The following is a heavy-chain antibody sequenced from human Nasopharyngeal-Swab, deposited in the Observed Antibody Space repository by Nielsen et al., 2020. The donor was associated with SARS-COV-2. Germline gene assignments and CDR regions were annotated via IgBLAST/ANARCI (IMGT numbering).Heavy chain of an antibody. CDR3: ARDLGSYFDY. Sequence: GESLKISCAASGFTFSSYAMHWVRQAPGKGLEGGGLISYDGSNKYYADSVKGRFTISRDNSKNTLYLQMNSLRAEDTAVYYCARDLGSYFDYWGQGTLVTVSS. CDR1: GFTFSSYA. D-gene: IGHD7-27*01. CDR2: ISYDGSNK. V-gene: IGHV3-30-3*01. J-gene: IGHJ4*02.